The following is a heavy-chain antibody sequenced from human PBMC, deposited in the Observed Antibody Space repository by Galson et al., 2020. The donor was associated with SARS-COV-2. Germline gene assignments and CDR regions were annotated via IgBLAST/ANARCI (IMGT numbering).Heavy chain of an antibody. Sequence: GGSLRLSCAASGFTFSSYAMHWVRQAPGKGLEWVAVISYDGRNKYYADSVKGRFTISRDNSKNTLYLQMNSLRAEDTAVYYCARDSAPEVDGGAFDIWGQGTMVTVCS. J-gene: IGHJ3*02. CDR3: ARDSAPEVDGGAFDI. D-gene: IGHD4-17*01. CDR1: GFTFSSYA. CDR2: ISYDGRNK. V-gene: IGHV3-30-3*01.